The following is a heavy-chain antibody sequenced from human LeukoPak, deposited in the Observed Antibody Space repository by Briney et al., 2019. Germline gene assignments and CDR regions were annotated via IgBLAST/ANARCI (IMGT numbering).Heavy chain of an antibody. D-gene: IGHD4-23*01. CDR3: ARDRDDYGGNSGDY. V-gene: IGHV1-69*04. J-gene: IGHJ4*02. Sequence: ASVKVSCKASGGTFSSYAISWVRQAPGQGLEWMGRIIPILGIANYAQKFQGRVTITADKSTSTAYMELSSLGSEDTAVYYCARDRDDYGGNSGDYWGQGTLVTVSS. CDR1: GGTFSSYA. CDR2: IIPILGIA.